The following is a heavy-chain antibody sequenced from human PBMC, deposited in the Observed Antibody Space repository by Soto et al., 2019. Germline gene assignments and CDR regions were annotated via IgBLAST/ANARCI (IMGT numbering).Heavy chain of an antibody. D-gene: IGHD6-13*01. J-gene: IGHJ1*01. CDR1: GYSFSIYW. CDR3: ARWIAAAGTLS. Sequence: HGESLKISCKGSGYSFSIYWIGWGRQMPWKGLEWMGIIYPADSDTRYSPSFQGQVTISADRSSSTAYLQWSSLKASDTAIYYCARWIAAAGTLSWGQGTLVTVSS. V-gene: IGHV5-51*01. CDR2: IYPADSDT.